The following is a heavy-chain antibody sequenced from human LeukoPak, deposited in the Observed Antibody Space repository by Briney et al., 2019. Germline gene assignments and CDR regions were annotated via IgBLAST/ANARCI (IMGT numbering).Heavy chain of an antibody. V-gene: IGHV1-2*02. J-gene: IGHJ5*02. CDR3: ARDVIMGGSQGWFDP. CDR2: ISPRRGAT. D-gene: IGHD2-8*01. Sequence: ASVKVSFKASGYSVIDYHIHWVRQAPGQGLEGMGWISPRRGATKYYIERFQGRFTMTRDTSISTAYMAMSGMTYDDTAMYFCARDVIMGGSQGWFDPWGQGTLVTVSS. CDR1: GYSVIDYH.